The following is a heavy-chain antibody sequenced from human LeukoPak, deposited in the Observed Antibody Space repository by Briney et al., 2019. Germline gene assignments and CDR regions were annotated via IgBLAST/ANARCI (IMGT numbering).Heavy chain of an antibody. Sequence: GGSLRLSCAASGFTFSSYGMSWVRQAPGKGLEWVSTITGSGSHTYYADSVKGRFTISRDNSKNTLCLQMNSLRAEDTAIYYCAKPGYVTSGWFDFWGQGTLVTVSS. J-gene: IGHJ4*02. D-gene: IGHD6-19*01. CDR3: AKPGYVTSGWFDF. CDR1: GFTFSSYG. CDR2: ITGSGSHT. V-gene: IGHV3-23*01.